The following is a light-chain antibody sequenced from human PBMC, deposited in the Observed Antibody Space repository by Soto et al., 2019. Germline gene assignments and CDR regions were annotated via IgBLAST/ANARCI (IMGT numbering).Light chain of an antibody. CDR2: GAS. J-gene: IGKJ2*01. CDR3: QQYGTSPYT. CDR1: QSVSNNY. V-gene: IGKV3-20*01. Sequence: EIVLTQSPGTLSLSPGERATLSCRASQSVSNNYLAWYQQKPGQAPSLLIYGASSRATDIPDRFSGSGSGTDFTLTISRLEPEDFAVYYCQQYGTSPYTFGQGTKLEIK.